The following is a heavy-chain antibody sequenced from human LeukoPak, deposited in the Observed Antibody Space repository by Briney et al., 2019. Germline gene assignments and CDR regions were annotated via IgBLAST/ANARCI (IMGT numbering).Heavy chain of an antibody. V-gene: IGHV4-39*07. D-gene: IGHD3-9*01. CDR2: IYYSGST. Sequence: SETLSLTCTVSSYSISSSSYYWGWIRQPPGKGLEWIGSIYYSGSTYYNPSLKSRVTISVDTSKNQFSLKLSSVTAADTAVYYCARIDDILTGYHRGDYWGQGTLVTVSS. J-gene: IGHJ4*02. CDR3: ARIDDILTGYHRGDY. CDR1: SYSISSSSYY.